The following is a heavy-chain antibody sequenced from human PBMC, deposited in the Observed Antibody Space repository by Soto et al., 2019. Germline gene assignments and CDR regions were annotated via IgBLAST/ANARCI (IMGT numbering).Heavy chain of an antibody. D-gene: IGHD6-13*01. J-gene: IGHJ6*02. CDR3: ARASGYSSSWYGNYYYYGMDV. Sequence: GASVKVSCKASGGTFSSYAISWVRQAPGQGLEWMGGIIPIFGTANYAQKFQGRVTITADESTSTAYMELSSLRSEDTAVYYCARASGYSSSWYGNYYYYGMDVWGQGTTVTVSS. CDR1: GGTFSSYA. V-gene: IGHV1-69*13. CDR2: IIPIFGTA.